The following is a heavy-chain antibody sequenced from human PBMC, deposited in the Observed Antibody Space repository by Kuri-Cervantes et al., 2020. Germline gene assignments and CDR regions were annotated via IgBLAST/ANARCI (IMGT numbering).Heavy chain of an antibody. CDR2: ISGGST. CDR3: AREDQRELLFWARRPDHRYFDY. Sequence: GESLKISCAASGFTFSSYSMNWVRQAPGKGLEWVSSISGGSTYYADSRKGRFTISRDNSKNTLHLQMNSLRAEDTAVYYCAREDQRELLFWARRPDHRYFDYWGQGTLVTVSS. J-gene: IGHJ4*02. D-gene: IGHD1-26*01. CDR1: GFTFSSYS. V-gene: IGHV3-38-3*01.